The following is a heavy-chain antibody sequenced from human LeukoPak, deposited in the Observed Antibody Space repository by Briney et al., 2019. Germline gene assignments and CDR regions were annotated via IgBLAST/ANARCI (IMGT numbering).Heavy chain of an antibody. CDR1: GGSISSGDYY. V-gene: IGHV4-30-4*01. Sequence: SQTLSLTCTVSGGSISSGDYYWSWIRQPPGKGLEWIGYIYYSGSTYYNPSLKSRVTISVDTSKNQFSLKLSSVTAADTAVYYCARDRGGSSWYLNWLDPWGQGTLVTVSS. CDR2: IYYSGST. J-gene: IGHJ5*02. CDR3: ARDRGGSSWYLNWLDP. D-gene: IGHD6-13*01.